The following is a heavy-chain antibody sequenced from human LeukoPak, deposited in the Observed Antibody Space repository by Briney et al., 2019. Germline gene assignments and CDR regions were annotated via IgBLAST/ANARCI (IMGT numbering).Heavy chain of an antibody. CDR1: GGSISSYY. D-gene: IGHD6-13*01. V-gene: IGHV4-4*09. Sequence: SETLSLTCTVSGGSISSYYWSWIRQPPGKGLEWIGYIYTSGSTNYNPSLKSRVTISVDTSKNQFSLKLSSVTAADTAVYYCARHSSSWGHYYYYMDVWGKGTTVTVSS. CDR3: ARHSSSWGHYYYYMDV. J-gene: IGHJ6*03. CDR2: IYTSGST.